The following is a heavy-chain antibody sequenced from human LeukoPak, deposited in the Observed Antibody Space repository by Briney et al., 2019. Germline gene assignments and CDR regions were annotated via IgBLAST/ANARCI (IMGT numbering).Heavy chain of an antibody. D-gene: IGHD4-23*01. CDR2: ISGYNGNT. Sequence: ASVKVSCKASGYTFTSYGITWVRQAPGQGLEWMGWISGYNGNTNYAQKFQDRVTMTTDTSTSTAYMELRSLKSDDTAVYYCARPYYGGNPHYYYIDVWGKGTTVTVSS. V-gene: IGHV1-18*01. J-gene: IGHJ6*03. CDR3: ARPYYGGNPHYYYIDV. CDR1: GYTFTSYG.